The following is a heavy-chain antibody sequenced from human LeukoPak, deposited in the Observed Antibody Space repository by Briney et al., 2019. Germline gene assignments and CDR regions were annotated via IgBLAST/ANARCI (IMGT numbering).Heavy chain of an antibody. Sequence: GGSLRLSCAASGFTFSSYAMSWVRQAPGKGLEWVSAISGSGGSTYYADSVKGRFTISRDNSKNTLYLQMNSLRAEDTAVYYCAKGWSASCIHGMDVWGQGTTVTVSS. CDR2: ISGSGGST. CDR1: GFTFSSYA. V-gene: IGHV3-23*01. D-gene: IGHD2-15*01. J-gene: IGHJ6*02. CDR3: AKGWSASCIHGMDV.